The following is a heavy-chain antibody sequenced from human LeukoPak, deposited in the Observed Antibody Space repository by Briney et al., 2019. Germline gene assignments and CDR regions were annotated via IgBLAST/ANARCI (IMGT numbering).Heavy chain of an antibody. D-gene: IGHD6-13*01. V-gene: IGHV4-59*12. Sequence: SETLSLTCTVSGGSISSYYWSWIRQPPGKGLEWIGYIYYSGSTNYNPSLKSRVTISVDTSKNQFSLKLSSVTAADTAVYYCARDKRLGSSWYGPLYYYYGMDVWGQGTTVTVSS. CDR2: IYYSGST. J-gene: IGHJ6*02. CDR3: ARDKRLGSSWYGPLYYYYGMDV. CDR1: GGSISSYY.